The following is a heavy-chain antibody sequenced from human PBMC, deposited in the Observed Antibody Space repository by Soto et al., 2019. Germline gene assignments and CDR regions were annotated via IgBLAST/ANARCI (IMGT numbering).Heavy chain of an antibody. D-gene: IGHD3-10*01. CDR2: SRSRVDKYAT. V-gene: IGHV3-72*01. J-gene: IGHJ4*02. CDR1: GITFSDHD. CDR3: VLWVRGLINY. Sequence: EVQLVESGGGLVQPGGSLRLSCATSGITFSDHDMDWVRQAPGKGLEWLGRSRSRVDKYATDYAASVKGRFTFSRDDSKGSLSLQMRSLKTGDTAMYYCVLWVRGLINYWGQGTLVTVSS.